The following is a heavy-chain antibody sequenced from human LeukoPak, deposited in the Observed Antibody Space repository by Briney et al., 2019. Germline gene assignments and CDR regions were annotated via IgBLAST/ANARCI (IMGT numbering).Heavy chain of an antibody. V-gene: IGHV3-30*04. D-gene: IGHD3-9*01. CDR1: GFTFSSYA. Sequence: PGGSLRLSCAASGFTFSSYAMHWVRQAPGKGLGWVAVISYDGSNKYYADSVKGRFTISRDNSKNTLYLQMNSLRAEDTAVYYCARGGYFDWLLSGDDAFDIWGQGTMVTVSS. CDR3: ARGGYFDWLLSGDDAFDI. CDR2: ISYDGSNK. J-gene: IGHJ3*02.